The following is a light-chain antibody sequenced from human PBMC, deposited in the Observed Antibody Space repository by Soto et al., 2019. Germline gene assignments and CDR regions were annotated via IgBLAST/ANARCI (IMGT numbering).Light chain of an antibody. J-gene: IGKJ1*01. CDR2: GAS. CDR3: QQYGSSLLWT. CDR1: QSVSSSY. V-gene: IGKV3-20*01. Sequence: EIVLTQSPGTLSLSPGERATLSCRASQSVSSSYLAWYQQKPGQAPRLLIYGASSRATGIPDRFSGSGSGTDFTLNISRLEPEYFAVYYCQQYGSSLLWTFGQGNKVEIQ.